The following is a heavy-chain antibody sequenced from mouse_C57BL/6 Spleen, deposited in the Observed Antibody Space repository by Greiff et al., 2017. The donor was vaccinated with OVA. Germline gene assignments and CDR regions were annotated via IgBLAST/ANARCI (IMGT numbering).Heavy chain of an antibody. Sequence: DVQLVESGGGLVQPGGSMTLSCVASGFTFSNYWMNWVRQSPEKGLEWVAQIRLKSDNYATHYAESVKGRFTISRDDSKSSVYLQMNNLRAEDTGIYYCTVYGNYAAYWGQGTLVTVSA. D-gene: IGHD2-1*01. CDR2: IRLKSDNYAT. V-gene: IGHV6-3*01. CDR3: TVYGNYAAY. CDR1: GFTFSNYW. J-gene: IGHJ3*01.